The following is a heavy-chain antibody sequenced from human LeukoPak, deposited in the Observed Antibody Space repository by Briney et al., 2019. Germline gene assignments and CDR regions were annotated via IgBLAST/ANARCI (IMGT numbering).Heavy chain of an antibody. CDR2: IYSGDNT. J-gene: IGHJ4*02. V-gene: IGHV3-53*01. CDR3: AGDLPLNY. Sequence: GGSLRLSCAASGFTVSSHYMSWVRQAPGKGLKWVSLIYSGDNTNYADYVKGRFTISRDNSKNTLYLQMNSLRAEDTAVYYCAGDLPLNYWGQGTLVAVSS. CDR1: GFTVSSHY.